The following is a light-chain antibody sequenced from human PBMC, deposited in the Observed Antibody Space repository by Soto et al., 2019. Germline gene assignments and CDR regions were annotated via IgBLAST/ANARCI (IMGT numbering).Light chain of an antibody. Sequence: EFVLTQSPATLSLSPGERATLSCRASQTVITYLAWYQQKPGQAPRLLIFDATKRVTGIPARFSGSGSGTDFTLTISSIEPEDFAVYYCQQRGTFGGGTKVEIK. CDR1: QTVITY. J-gene: IGKJ4*01. CDR3: QQRGT. CDR2: DAT. V-gene: IGKV3-11*01.